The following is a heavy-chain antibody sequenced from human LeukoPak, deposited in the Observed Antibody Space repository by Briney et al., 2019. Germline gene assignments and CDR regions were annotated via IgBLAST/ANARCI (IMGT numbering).Heavy chain of an antibody. CDR2: IIPIFGTA. Sequence: GASVKVSCKASGGTFSSYAISWVRQAPGQGLEWMGGIIPIFGTANYAQKFQGRVTITTDESTSTAYMELSSLRSEDTAVYYCARESRLGLYLDYWGQGTLVTVSS. D-gene: IGHD5/OR15-5a*01. J-gene: IGHJ4*02. CDR3: ARESRLGLYLDY. V-gene: IGHV1-69*05. CDR1: GGTFSSYA.